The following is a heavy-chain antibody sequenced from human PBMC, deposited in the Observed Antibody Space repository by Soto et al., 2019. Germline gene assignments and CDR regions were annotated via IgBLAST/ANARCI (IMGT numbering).Heavy chain of an antibody. D-gene: IGHD1-26*01. J-gene: IGHJ5*02. CDR2: HYSGGST. CDR3: ARHRHPRGTVGATSPLDP. CDR1: GFSVSSNY. V-gene: IGHV3-53*01. Sequence: WVPLRLSWAIVGFSVSSNYLSWVLQAPGKGLEWVSVHYSGGSTYYADSVQGRFTISRDKSNNTLYLQMRRVRAEDTAVYFCARHRHPRGTVGATSPLDPWGQGTQVTVSS.